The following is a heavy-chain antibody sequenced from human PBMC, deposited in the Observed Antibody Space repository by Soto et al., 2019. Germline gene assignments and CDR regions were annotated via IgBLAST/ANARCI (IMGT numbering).Heavy chain of an antibody. Sequence: KPSETLSLTCTVSGGSISSGDYYWSWIRQPPGKGLEWIGYIYYSGSTYYNPSLKSRVTIPVDTSKNQFSLKLSSVTAADTAVYYCARAIYDFWSGYYNCFDPWGQGTLVTVSS. V-gene: IGHV4-30-4*01. CDR2: IYYSGST. CDR3: ARAIYDFWSGYYNCFDP. J-gene: IGHJ5*02. CDR1: GGSISSGDYY. D-gene: IGHD3-3*01.